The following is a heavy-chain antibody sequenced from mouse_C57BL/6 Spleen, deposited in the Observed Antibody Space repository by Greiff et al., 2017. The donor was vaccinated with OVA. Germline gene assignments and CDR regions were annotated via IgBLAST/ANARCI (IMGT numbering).Heavy chain of an antibody. CDR1: GFTFNTFA. Sequence: EPAAGLVQPKGSLNLSCAAPGFTFNTFAMHLVRLAPGKGLEWVGRIRSKSCNYSTYYADSVKDRFTSSRDDSQSMLYLQRNNLKTEDTAMYYCGRDPFYEGYFDVWGTGTTVTVSS. CDR2: IRSKSCNYST. J-gene: IGHJ1*03. D-gene: IGHD2-3*01. V-gene: IGHV10-3*01. CDR3: GRDPFYEGYFDV.